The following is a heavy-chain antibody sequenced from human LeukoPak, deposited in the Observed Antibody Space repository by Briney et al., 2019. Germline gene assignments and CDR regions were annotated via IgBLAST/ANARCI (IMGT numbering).Heavy chain of an antibody. CDR3: TRVLDYYGSGSFDY. V-gene: IGHV3-49*04. Sequence: PGGSLRLSCKASGFTFGDYAMSWVRQAPGKGLEWVGFTRSKAYGGTTEYAASVKGRFTISRDDSKSIAYLQMNSLRTEDTAVYYCTRVLDYYGSGSFDYWGQGTLVTVSS. J-gene: IGHJ4*02. CDR1: GFTFGDYA. D-gene: IGHD3-10*01. CDR2: TRSKAYGGTT.